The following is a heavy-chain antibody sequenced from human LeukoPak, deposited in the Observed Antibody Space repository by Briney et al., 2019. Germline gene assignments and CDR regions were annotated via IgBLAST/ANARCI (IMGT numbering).Heavy chain of an antibody. CDR1: GGFLSGYY. Sequence: SETLSLPCAVYGGFLSGYYWRWVREPPGKGLEWGGEIYHSGSTNYNPSLSSRVTISVDTFKNQISLKMSSVTAARTAVYFCAGRWDEGYYDIWSGVDAFDIWGQGTMVTVSS. CDR2: IYHSGST. V-gene: IGHV4-34*01. CDR3: AGRWDEGYYDIWSGVDAFDI. J-gene: IGHJ3*02. D-gene: IGHD3-3*01.